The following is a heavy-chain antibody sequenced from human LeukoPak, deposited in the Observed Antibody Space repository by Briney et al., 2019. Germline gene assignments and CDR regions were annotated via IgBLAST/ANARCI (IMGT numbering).Heavy chain of an antibody. CDR3: AKASYMITFGGEVFDY. CDR2: IRYDGSNK. Sequence: QPGGSLRLSCAASGFTFSSYGMHWVRQAPGKGLEWVAFIRYDGSNKYYADSVKGRFTISRDNSKNTLYLQMNSLRAEDTAVYYCAKASYMITFGGEVFDYWGQGTLVTVSS. J-gene: IGHJ4*02. V-gene: IGHV3-30*02. CDR1: GFTFSSYG. D-gene: IGHD3-16*01.